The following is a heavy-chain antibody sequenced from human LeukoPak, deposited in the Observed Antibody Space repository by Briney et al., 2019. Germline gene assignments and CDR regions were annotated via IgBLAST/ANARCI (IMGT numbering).Heavy chain of an antibody. V-gene: IGHV3-23*01. Sequence: GGSLRLSCAVSGITLSNYGMSWVRQTPGKGLEWVAGMSGSGGRTNYADSVKGRFTISRDNPKNTLFLQMNSLRAEDTAVYFCAKRGVVIRVILVGFHKEAYYFDSWGQGALVTVSS. CDR3: AKRGVVIRVILVGFHKEAYYFDS. CDR2: MSGSGGRT. D-gene: IGHD3-22*01. J-gene: IGHJ4*02. CDR1: GITLSNYG.